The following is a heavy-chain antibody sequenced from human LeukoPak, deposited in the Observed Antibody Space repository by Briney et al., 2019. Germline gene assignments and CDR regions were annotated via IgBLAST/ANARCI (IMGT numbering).Heavy chain of an antibody. Sequence: ASVKVSCKASGYTFTGYYMHWVRQAPGQGLEWMGWISAYNGNTNYAQKLQGRVTMTTDTSTSTAYMELRSLRSDDTAVYYCARDGGGYYYRNWFDPWGQGTLVTVSS. J-gene: IGHJ5*02. CDR1: GYTFTGYY. V-gene: IGHV1-18*04. CDR3: ARDGGGYYYRNWFDP. D-gene: IGHD3-22*01. CDR2: ISAYNGNT.